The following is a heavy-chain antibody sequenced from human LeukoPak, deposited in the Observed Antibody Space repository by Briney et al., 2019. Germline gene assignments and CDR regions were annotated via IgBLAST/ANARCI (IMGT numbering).Heavy chain of an antibody. CDR1: GFTFSSYG. Sequence: SGGSLRLSCAASGFTFSSYGMHWVRQAPGKGLEWVAVISYDGSNKYYADSVKGRFTISRDNSKNTLYLQMNSLRAEDTAVYYCAKVVATSLPDYWGQGTLVTVSS. D-gene: IGHD5-12*01. J-gene: IGHJ4*02. V-gene: IGHV3-30*18. CDR3: AKVVATSLPDY. CDR2: ISYDGSNK.